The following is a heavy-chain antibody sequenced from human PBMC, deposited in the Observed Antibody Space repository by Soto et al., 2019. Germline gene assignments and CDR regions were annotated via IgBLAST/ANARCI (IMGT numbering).Heavy chain of an antibody. CDR2: ISNDGANK. CDR3: ARRQWSYFDY. D-gene: IGHD2-15*01. CDR1: GFSFHTFS. V-gene: IGHV3-30-3*01. Sequence: GGSLRLSCAASGFSFHTFSMHWVRQAPGKGLEWVAVISNDGANKYYADSVKGRFTISRDNSKNTLYLLMNSLKAEDTAVYYCARRQWSYFDYWGQGTLVTVSS. J-gene: IGHJ4*02.